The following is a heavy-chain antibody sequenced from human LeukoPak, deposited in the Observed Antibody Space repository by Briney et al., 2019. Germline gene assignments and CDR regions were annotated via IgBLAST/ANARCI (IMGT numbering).Heavy chain of an antibody. J-gene: IGHJ6*03. CDR2: MNPNSGNT. Sequence: ASVKVSCKASGYTFTSYDINWVRQATGQGLEWMGWMNPNSGNTGYAQKFQGRVTMTRITSISTAYMELSSLRSEDTAVYYCASVGRGIAARRAFPSYYMDVWGKGTTVTVSS. CDR1: GYTFTSYD. V-gene: IGHV1-8*01. CDR3: ASVGRGIAARRAFPSYYMDV. D-gene: IGHD6-6*01.